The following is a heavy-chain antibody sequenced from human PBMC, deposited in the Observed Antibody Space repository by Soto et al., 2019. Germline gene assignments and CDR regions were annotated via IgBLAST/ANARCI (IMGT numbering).Heavy chain of an antibody. CDR3: AGGAYSSSWYWFDP. CDR1: GGSISSGDYY. CDR2: IYYSGST. J-gene: IGHJ5*02. V-gene: IGHV4-30-4*01. Sequence: SETLSLTCTVSGGSISSGDYYWSWIRQPPGKGLEWIGYIYYSGSTYYNPSLKSRVTISVDTSKDQFSLKLSSVTAADTAVYYCAGGAYSSSWYWFDPWGQGTLVTVSS. D-gene: IGHD6-13*01.